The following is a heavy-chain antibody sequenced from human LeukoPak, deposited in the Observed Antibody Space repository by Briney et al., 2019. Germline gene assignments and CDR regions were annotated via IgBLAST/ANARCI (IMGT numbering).Heavy chain of an antibody. CDR2: INPNSGGT. CDR3: ARVGKVGWLVRYPHFDY. J-gene: IGHJ4*02. D-gene: IGHD6-19*01. CDR1: GYTFTGYY. V-gene: IGHV1-2*02. Sequence: ASVKVSCKASGYTFTGYYMHWVRQAPGQGLEWMGWINPNSGGTNYAQKFQGRVTMTRDTSISTAYMELSRLRSDDTAVYYCARVGKVGWLVRYPHFDYWGQGTLVTVSS.